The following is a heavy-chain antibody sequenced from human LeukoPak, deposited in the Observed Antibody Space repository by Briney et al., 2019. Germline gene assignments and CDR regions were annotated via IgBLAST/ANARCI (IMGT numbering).Heavy chain of an antibody. D-gene: IGHD6-6*01. Sequence: ASVTVSCKASGYTFTSYYVYWVRQAPGQGLEWMGIINPSGGSTSYAQKFQGRVTMTRDTSTSTVYMELSSLRSEDTAVYYCARAYSNSSPFDYWGQGTLVTVSS. V-gene: IGHV1-46*01. CDR1: GYTFTSYY. J-gene: IGHJ4*02. CDR3: ARAYSNSSPFDY. CDR2: INPSGGST.